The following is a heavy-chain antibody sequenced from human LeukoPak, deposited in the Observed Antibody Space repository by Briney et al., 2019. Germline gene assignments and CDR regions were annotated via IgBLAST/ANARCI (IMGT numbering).Heavy chain of an antibody. Sequence: SETLSLSCIVSGGSISSYYWSWIRQPPGKGLEWIGYIYYSGSTNYNPSLKSRVTISVDTSKNQFSLKLSSVTAADTAVYYCARQTDSSSWYVKPYYFDYWGQGTVVTVSS. CDR2: IYYSGST. D-gene: IGHD6-13*01. CDR3: ARQTDSSSWYVKPYYFDY. J-gene: IGHJ4*02. V-gene: IGHV4-59*08. CDR1: GGSISSYY.